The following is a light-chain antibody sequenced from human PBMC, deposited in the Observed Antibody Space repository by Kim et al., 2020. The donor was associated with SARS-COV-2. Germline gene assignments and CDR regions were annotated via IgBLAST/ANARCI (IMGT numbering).Light chain of an antibody. CDR1: SSEVGSYNL. CDR3: CSCAGSSTVV. Sequence: GPSITISCTGTSSEVGSYNLVSWYQQHPGKAPKLMIYEVSKRPSGVSNRFSGSKSGNTASLTISGLQAEDEADYYCCSCAGSSTVVFGGGTQLTVL. J-gene: IGLJ2*01. V-gene: IGLV2-23*02. CDR2: EVS.